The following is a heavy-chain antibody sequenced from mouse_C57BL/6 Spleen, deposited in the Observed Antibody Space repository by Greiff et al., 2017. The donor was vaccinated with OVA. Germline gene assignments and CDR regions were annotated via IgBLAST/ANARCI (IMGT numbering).Heavy chain of an antibody. CDR1: GFTFSSYA. J-gene: IGHJ3*01. CDR2: ISSGGDYI. CDR3: TRGGYGNYFAY. D-gene: IGHD2-1*01. Sequence: VQLKESGAGLVKPGGSLKLSCAASGFTFSSYAMSWVRQTPEKRLEWVAYISSGGDYIYYADTVKGRFTISRDNARNTLYLQMSSLKSEDTAMYYCTRGGYGNYFAYWGQGTLVTVSA. V-gene: IGHV5-9-1*02.